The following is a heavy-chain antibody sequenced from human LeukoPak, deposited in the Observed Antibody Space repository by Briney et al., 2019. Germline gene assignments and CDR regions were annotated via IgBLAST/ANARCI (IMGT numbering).Heavy chain of an antibody. D-gene: IGHD4-17*01. CDR2: ISGSGGST. V-gene: IGHV3-23*01. Sequence: GGSLRLSCAASGFTFSSYAMSWVRQAPGKGLEWVSGISGSGGSTYYADSVKGRFTISRDNSKNTLYLQMNSLRAEDTAVYYCAKESTVTPGNVNWFDSWGQGTLVTVSS. CDR1: GFTFSSYA. J-gene: IGHJ5*01. CDR3: AKESTVTPGNVNWFDS.